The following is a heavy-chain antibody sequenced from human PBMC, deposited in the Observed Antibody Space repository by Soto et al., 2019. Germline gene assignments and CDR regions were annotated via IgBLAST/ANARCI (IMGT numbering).Heavy chain of an antibody. D-gene: IGHD2-21*01. CDR1: GYSFTSYW. V-gene: IGHV5-51*03. CDR2: IYPGDSNT. CDR3: ARARTYGGNRFDY. Sequence: PGVSLKISCKASGYSFTSYWIGWVRQMPGKGLEWMGIIYPGDSNTRYSPSSQGQVTISADKSTNTAYLQWSSLKASDTAMYYWARARTYGGNRFDYWGKRNLVTVSS. J-gene: IGHJ4*01.